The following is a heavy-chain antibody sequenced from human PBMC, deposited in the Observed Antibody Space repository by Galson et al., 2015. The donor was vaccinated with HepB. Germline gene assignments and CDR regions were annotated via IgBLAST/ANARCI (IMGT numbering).Heavy chain of an antibody. CDR2: ISWNSDTI. CDR1: GFTFDDYA. V-gene: IGHV3-9*01. Sequence: SLRLSCAASGFTFDDYAMHWVRQAPGKGLEWVSGISWNSDTIGYADSVKGRFTISRDNAKNSLFLQMNSLRTEETALYYCAKDIAYMVQRTYYFDSWGQGTLVTVSS. D-gene: IGHD3-10*01. J-gene: IGHJ4*02. CDR3: AKDIAYMVQRTYYFDS.